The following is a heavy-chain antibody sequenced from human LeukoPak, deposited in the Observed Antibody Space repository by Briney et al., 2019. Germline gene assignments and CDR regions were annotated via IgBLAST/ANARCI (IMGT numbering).Heavy chain of an antibody. Sequence: SVKVSCKASGGTFISYAISWVRQAPGQGLEWMGRIIPIFGTANYAQKFQGRVTITTDESTSTAYMELSSLRSEDTAVYHCARDGVGATQFDYWGQGTLVTVSS. J-gene: IGHJ4*02. CDR2: IIPIFGTA. D-gene: IGHD1-26*01. CDR1: GGTFISYA. V-gene: IGHV1-69*05. CDR3: ARDGVGATQFDY.